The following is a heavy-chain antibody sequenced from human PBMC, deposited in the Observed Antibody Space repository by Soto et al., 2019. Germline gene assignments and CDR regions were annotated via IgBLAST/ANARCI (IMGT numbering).Heavy chain of an antibody. CDR3: ARDYESSGYYYVFHYYYGMDV. CDR2: INPNSGGT. J-gene: IGHJ6*02. Sequence: ASVKVSCKASGYTFTSYAMHWVRQAPGQRLEWMGWINPNSGGTNYAQKFQGRVTMTRDTSISTAYMELSRLRSDDTAVYYCARDYESSGYYYVFHYYYGMDVWGQGTTVTVSS. CDR1: GYTFTSYA. D-gene: IGHD3-22*01. V-gene: IGHV1-2*02.